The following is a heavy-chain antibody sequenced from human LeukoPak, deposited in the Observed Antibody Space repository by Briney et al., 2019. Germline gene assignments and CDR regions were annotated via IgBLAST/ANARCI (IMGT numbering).Heavy chain of an antibody. CDR3: ARDLVPAAIFYWFDP. CDR2: INSDGSST. V-gene: IGHV3-74*01. Sequence: PGGSLRLSCAAPGFTFSSYWMHWVRQAPGKGLVWVSRINSDGSSTSYADSVKGRFTISRDNAKNTLYLQMNSLRAEDTAVYYCARDLVPAAIFYWFDPWGQGTLVTVSS. D-gene: IGHD2-2*01. J-gene: IGHJ5*02. CDR1: GFTFSSYW.